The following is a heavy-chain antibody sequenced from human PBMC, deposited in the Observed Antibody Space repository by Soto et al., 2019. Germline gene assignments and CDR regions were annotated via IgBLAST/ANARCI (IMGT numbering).Heavy chain of an antibody. CDR1: GYTFTSYG. D-gene: IGHD1-1*01. CDR2: ISAHNGNT. CDR3: ARGRYGDY. Sequence: QVHLVQSGAEVKKPGASVKLSCKASGYTFTSYGITWVRQAPGQGLEWMGWISAHNGNTDYAQKFQGRVIVTRDTSTSTAYMELRSLRSDDTAVYYCARGRYGDYWGQGALVTVSS. V-gene: IGHV1-18*01. J-gene: IGHJ4*02.